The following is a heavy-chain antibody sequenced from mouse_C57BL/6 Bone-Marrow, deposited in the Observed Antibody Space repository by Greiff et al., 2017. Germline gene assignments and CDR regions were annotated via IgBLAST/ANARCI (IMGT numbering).Heavy chain of an antibody. CDR1: GFNIKDDY. J-gene: IGHJ4*01. V-gene: IGHV14-4*01. CDR3: TTDAMDY. Sequence: VQLQQSGAELVRPGASVKLSCTASGFNIKDDYMHWVKQRPEQGLEWIGWIDPENGDTEYASKFQGKATITSDTSSNTAYLQLSSLTSEDTAVYYCTTDAMDYWGQGTSVTVSS. CDR2: IDPENGDT.